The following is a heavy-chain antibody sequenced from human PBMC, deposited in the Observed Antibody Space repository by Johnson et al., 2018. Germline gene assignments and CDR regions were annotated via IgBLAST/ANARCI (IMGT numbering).Heavy chain of an antibody. V-gene: IGHV3-49*05. CDR1: GFTFGDYV. D-gene: IGHD3-10*01. CDR3: TTAIYCSSSYYYYGMNV. CDR2: IRSKAYGGTT. J-gene: IGHJ6*02. Sequence: VQLVESGGGLVKPGRSLRLACTGAGFTFGDYVLSWFRQAPGKGLEWVGFIRSKAYGGTTEYAAPVRGRFTISRDDSKSIAYLQMNSLKTEDTALYYCTTAIYCSSSYYYYGMNVLGQGTTFSVSS.